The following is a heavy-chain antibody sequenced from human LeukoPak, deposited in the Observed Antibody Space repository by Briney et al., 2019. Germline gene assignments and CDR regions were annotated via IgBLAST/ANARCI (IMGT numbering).Heavy chain of an antibody. CDR2: MSYDGSNK. V-gene: IGHV3-30*18. Sequence: PGRSLRLSCAASGFTFSSYGMHWVRQAPGKGLEWVAAMSYDGSNKYYADSVKGRFTISRDNSKNTLDLQMNSLRAEDTAVYYCAKXXYXSNWYFDYWGQGTLVTVS. J-gene: IGHJ4*02. D-gene: IGHD1-1*01. CDR1: GFTFSSYG. CDR3: AKXXYXSNWYFDY.